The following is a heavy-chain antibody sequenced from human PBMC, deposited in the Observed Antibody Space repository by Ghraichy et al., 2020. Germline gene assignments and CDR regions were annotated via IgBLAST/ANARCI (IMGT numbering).Heavy chain of an antibody. CDR2: IYGSGST. J-gene: IGHJ5*02. CDR3: ARGNWFDP. V-gene: IGHV4-61*08. CDR1: GGSLSSSGYY. Sequence: SETLSLTCTVSGGSLSSSGYYWGWIRQPPGKGLEWIGNIYGSGSTNYNPSLKSRVTISVDTSKTQLSLRLNSVTAADTAVYYCARGNWFDPWGQGTLVTVSS.